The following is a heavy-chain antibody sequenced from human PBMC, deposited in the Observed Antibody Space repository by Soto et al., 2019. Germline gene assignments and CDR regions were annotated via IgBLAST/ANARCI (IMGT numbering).Heavy chain of an antibody. CDR3: ARDSSGSDY. Sequence: QVQLVQSGAEVKKPGASVTVSCKASGYDCTSNYLHWVRQAPGQGLQWVGMINPGGGSTSYAQKFQGRVTLTRDTSTSTVYMELSSLRSDDTAVYYCARDSSGSDYWGQGTLVTVSS. CDR2: INPGGGST. D-gene: IGHD3-22*01. V-gene: IGHV1-46*01. CDR1: GYDCTSNY. J-gene: IGHJ4*02.